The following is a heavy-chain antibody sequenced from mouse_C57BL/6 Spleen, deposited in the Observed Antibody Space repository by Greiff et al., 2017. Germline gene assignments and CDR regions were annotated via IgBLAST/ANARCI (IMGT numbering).Heavy chain of an antibody. J-gene: IGHJ4*01. CDR1: GYTFTSYW. CDR3: ARDGSSGYAMDC. D-gene: IGHD1-1*01. V-gene: IGHV1-80*01. Sequence: VQLQQPGAELVMPGASVKLSCKASGYTFTSYWMNWVKQRPGKGLEWIGQIYPGDGDTNYNGKFKGKATLTADKSSSTAYMQLSSLTSEDSAVYFCARDGSSGYAMDCWGQGTSVTVSS. CDR2: IYPGDGDT.